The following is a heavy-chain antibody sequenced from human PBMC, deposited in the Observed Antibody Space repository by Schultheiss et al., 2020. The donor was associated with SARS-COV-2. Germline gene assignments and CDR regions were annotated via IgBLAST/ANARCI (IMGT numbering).Heavy chain of an antibody. CDR3: ARAEFPKSYCSSTSCYIGEYFQH. V-gene: IGHV3-9*01. CDR1: GFTFDDYA. Sequence: GGSLRLSCAASGFTFDDYAMHWVRQAPGKGLEWVSGISWNSGSIGYADSVKGRFTISRDNAKNSLYLQMNSLRAEDTAVYYCARAEFPKSYCSSTSCYIGEYFQHWGQGTLVTVSS. D-gene: IGHD2-2*02. J-gene: IGHJ1*01. CDR2: ISWNSGSI.